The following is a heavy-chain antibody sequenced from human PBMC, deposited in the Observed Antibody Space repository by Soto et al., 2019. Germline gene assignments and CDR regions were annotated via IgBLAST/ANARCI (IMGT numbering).Heavy chain of an antibody. J-gene: IGHJ4*02. D-gene: IGHD1-1*01. CDR2: ISGSGGST. Sequence: SLRLSCAASGFTFSSYAMGWVRQAPGKGLEWVSLISGSGGSTYYADSVKGRFTISRDNSKNTLYLQMNSLKAEDTAVYYCATQDFRGTTGTTWGQGTLVTVSS. V-gene: IGHV3-23*01. CDR1: GFTFSSYA. CDR3: ATQDFRGTTGTT.